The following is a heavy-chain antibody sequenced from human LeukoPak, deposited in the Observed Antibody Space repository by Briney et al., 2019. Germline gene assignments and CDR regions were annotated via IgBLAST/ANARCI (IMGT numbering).Heavy chain of an antibody. CDR2: ISFDGINK. CDR3: ARDNVDNSRWSQFFDL. Sequence: QPGRSLRLSCAASGFTFSSYGMHWVRQAPGKGLEWVAVISFDGINKSYQDSVKGRFTISRDNSKNTLYVQMNSLRAEDTAVYYCARDNVDNSRWSQFFDLWGRGTLVTVSS. V-gene: IGHV3-30*03. CDR1: GFTFSSYG. D-gene: IGHD6-13*01. J-gene: IGHJ2*01.